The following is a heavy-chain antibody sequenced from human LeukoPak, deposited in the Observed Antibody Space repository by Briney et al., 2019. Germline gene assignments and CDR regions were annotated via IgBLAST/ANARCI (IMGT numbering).Heavy chain of an antibody. D-gene: IGHD2-2*01. V-gene: IGHV3-7*01. CDR3: ARFVEYCNSTSCYSYYFDY. J-gene: IGHJ4*02. CDR2: IKQDGSEK. CDR1: GFTFSSYW. Sequence: GGSLRLSCAASGFTFSSYWMSWVRQAPGKGLEWVANIKQDGSEKYYVDSVKGRFTISRDNAKNSLYLQMNSLRAEDTAVYYCARFVEYCNSTSCYSYYFDYWGQGTLVTVSS.